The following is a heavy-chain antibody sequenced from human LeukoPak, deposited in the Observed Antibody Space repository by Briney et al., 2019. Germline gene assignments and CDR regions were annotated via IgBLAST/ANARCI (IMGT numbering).Heavy chain of an antibody. J-gene: IGHJ4*02. V-gene: IGHV4-34*01. CDR3: ARTPQYGSGSYYNGHYFDY. CDR2: INHSGST. Sequence: PSETLSLTCPVYGGSFSGYYWSWIRQPPGKGLEWIGEINHSGSTNYNPSLKSRVTISVDTSKNQFSLKLSSVTAADTAVYYCARTPQYGSGSYYNGHYFDYWGQGTLVTVSS. CDR1: GGSFSGYY. D-gene: IGHD3-10*01.